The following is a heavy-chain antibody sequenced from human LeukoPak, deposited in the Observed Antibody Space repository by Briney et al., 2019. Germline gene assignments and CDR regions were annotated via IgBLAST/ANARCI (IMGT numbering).Heavy chain of an antibody. CDR1: GGSFSAFF. J-gene: IGHJ5*02. D-gene: IGHD3-9*01. Sequence: SETLSLTCAVSGGSFSAFFWRWIRQPPGKGLEWIGDVGHSGSADYNPSLKSRVTISVDTSKNQFSLKLSSVTAADTAVYYCARLMKRPAYYDILTAPNWFDPWGQGTLVTVSS. CDR2: VGHSGSA. CDR3: ARLMKRPAYYDILTAPNWFDP. V-gene: IGHV4-34*01.